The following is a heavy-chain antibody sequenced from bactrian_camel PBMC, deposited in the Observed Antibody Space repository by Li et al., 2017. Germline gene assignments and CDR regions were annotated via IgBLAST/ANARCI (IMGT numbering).Heavy chain of an antibody. CDR2: IVGGAGGGPT. CDR1: AYISSTFSRYC. CDR3: AAEACLDESALDRIPDFYY. V-gene: IGHV3S40*01. J-gene: IGHJ4*01. Sequence: DVQLVESGGGSVQPGGSPRLSCVASAYISSTFSRYCLGWFRQALGKEREGVAAIVGGAGGGPTLYADSVRGRFPISQDNARNTVYLQMNSLKPEDTGMYFCAAEACLDESALDRIPDFYYSGQGTQVTVS. D-gene: IGHD1*01.